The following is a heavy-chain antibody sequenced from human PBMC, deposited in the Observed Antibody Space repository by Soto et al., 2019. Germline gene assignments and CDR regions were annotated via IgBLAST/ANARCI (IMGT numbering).Heavy chain of an antibody. CDR3: ARDFTGTTLGPGDY. Sequence: GGSLRLSCAAAGFTFSGDGRHWVRQAPGKGLEWVAVIWYDGSNKYYADSVKGRFTISRDNSKNTLYLQMNSLRAEDTAVYYCARDFTGTTLGPGDYWGQGTLVTVSS. CDR2: IWYDGSNK. V-gene: IGHV3-33*01. J-gene: IGHJ4*02. CDR1: GFTFSGDG. D-gene: IGHD1-1*01.